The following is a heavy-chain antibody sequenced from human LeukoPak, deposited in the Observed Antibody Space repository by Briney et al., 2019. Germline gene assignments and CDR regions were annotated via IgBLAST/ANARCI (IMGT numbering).Heavy chain of an antibody. Sequence: PSETLSLTCTVSGGSISSSSYYWGWIRQPPGKGLEWIGIIYYSGSTYYNPSLKSRLTISVDTSKNQFSLKLSSVTATDTAVYYCARRGYCSSTSCYEYWFDPWGQGALVTVSS. V-gene: IGHV4-39*01. D-gene: IGHD2-2*01. CDR3: ARRGYCSSTSCYEYWFDP. CDR1: GGSISSSSYY. J-gene: IGHJ5*02. CDR2: IYYSGST.